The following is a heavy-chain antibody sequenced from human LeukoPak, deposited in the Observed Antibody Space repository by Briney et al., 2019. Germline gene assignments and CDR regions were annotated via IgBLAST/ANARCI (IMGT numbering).Heavy chain of an antibody. Sequence: PSETLSLTCAVYGGSLSGYYWSWIRQPPGKGLEWIGEINHSGSTNYNPSLKSRVTISVDTSKNQFSLKLSSVTAADTAVYYCARGYDDSSGYYNFDYWGQGTLVTVSS. CDR2: INHSGST. CDR3: ARGYDDSSGYYNFDY. J-gene: IGHJ4*02. CDR1: GGSLSGYY. D-gene: IGHD3-22*01. V-gene: IGHV4-34*01.